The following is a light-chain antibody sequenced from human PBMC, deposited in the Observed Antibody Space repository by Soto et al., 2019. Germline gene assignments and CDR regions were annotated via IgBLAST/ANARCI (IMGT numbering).Light chain of an antibody. J-gene: IGLJ1*01. CDR3: SSYTSSSTEV. CDR1: SSDVGGYNY. Sequence: QSVLTQPASVSGSPGQSFTISCTGTSSDVGGYNYVSWYQQYPGKAPKLMIYDVSTRPSGVSNRFSGSKSGNTASLTISGLQAEDEADYYCSSYTSSSTEVFGTGTKVTVL. V-gene: IGLV2-14*01. CDR2: DVS.